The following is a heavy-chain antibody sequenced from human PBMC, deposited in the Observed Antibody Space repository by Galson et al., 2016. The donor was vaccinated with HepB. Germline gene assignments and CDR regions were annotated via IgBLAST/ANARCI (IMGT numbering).Heavy chain of an antibody. V-gene: IGHV3-7*03. CDR1: GFTFSNYW. D-gene: IGHD4-23*01. CDR3: ARLDFGDNSPRVFDI. J-gene: IGHJ3*02. Sequence: FLRLSCAASGFTFSNYWMSWVRQAPGKGLEWVANVKDEKYYVDSVKGRFTISRDNVKNSLYLQMDSLRAEDTAIYYCARLDFGDNSPRVFDIWGQGTMVTVSS. CDR2: VKDEK.